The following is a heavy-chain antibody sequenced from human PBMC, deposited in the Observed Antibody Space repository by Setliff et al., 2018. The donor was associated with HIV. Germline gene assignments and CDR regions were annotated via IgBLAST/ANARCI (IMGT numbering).Heavy chain of an antibody. J-gene: IGHJ5*02. V-gene: IGHV4-61*02. Sequence: TSETLSLTCTVSGGSISSGSYYWSWIRQPAGKGLEWIGRIYTSGSTKYNPSLKSRVTISVDTSKNQFSLKLSSVTAADTAVYYCARDMMYHYDRSGSFGWFGPWGQGTQVTVSS. D-gene: IGHD3-22*01. CDR1: GGSISSGSYY. CDR3: ARDMMYHYDRSGSFGWFGP. CDR2: IYTSGST.